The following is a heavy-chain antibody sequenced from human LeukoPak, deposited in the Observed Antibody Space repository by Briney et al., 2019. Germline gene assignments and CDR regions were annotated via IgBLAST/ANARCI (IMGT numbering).Heavy chain of an antibody. V-gene: IGHV1-2*02. D-gene: IGHD3-22*01. CDR1: GYSFTGYY. Sequence: ASVKVSFKASGYSFTGYYMHWIRQAPGQGLEWVGWINPNSGATNNAHKLRGRVTMTRDTSISTAYMELSGLRSDDTAVYYCAVATNYYGSSAYYVDPWGQGTLVTVSS. J-gene: IGHJ5*02. CDR2: INPNSGAT. CDR3: AVATNYYGSSAYYVDP.